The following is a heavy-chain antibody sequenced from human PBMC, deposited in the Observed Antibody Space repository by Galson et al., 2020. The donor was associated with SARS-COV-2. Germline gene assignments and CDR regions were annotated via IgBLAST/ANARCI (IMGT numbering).Heavy chain of an antibody. Sequence: GGSLRLSCVASGFDFSSYAMSWVRQAPGKGLEWVSRISASGATKNYADSVKGRFTISRDNPKNTVHLQLGSLRAEDTAVYYCAKEEHSDGDYYMFDYWGQGTLVTVSS. J-gene: IGHJ4*02. CDR1: GFDFSSYA. V-gene: IGHV3-23*01. CDR3: AKEEHSDGDYYMFDY. CDR2: ISASGATK. D-gene: IGHD2-21*01.